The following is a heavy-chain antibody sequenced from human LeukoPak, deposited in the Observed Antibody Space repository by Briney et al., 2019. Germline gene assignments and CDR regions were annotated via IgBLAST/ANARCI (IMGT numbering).Heavy chain of an antibody. Sequence: SETLSLTCTVSGGSISSSSYYWGWIRQPPGKGLEWIGSIYYSGSTYYNPSLKSRVTISVDTSKNQFSLKLSSVTAADTAVYYCARLRDYGDLSRSPLDYWGQGTLVTVSS. V-gene: IGHV4-39*01. CDR1: GGSISSSSYY. CDR3: ARLRDYGDLSRSPLDY. J-gene: IGHJ4*02. CDR2: IYYSGST. D-gene: IGHD4-17*01.